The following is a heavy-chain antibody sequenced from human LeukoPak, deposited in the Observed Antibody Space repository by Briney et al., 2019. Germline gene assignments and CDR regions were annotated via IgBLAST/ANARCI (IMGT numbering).Heavy chain of an antibody. D-gene: IGHD2-21*02. J-gene: IGHJ4*02. V-gene: IGHV3-23*01. CDR3: AKEGPDCGGDCYGVFDY. CDR2: ISGRGSTI. Sequence: GGSLRLSCAASGFTFSNYALAWVRQAPGKGLEWVSVISGRGSTIYYADSVKGRFTISRDNSKNTLYLQMNGLRAEDTAVYYCAKEGPDCGGDCYGVFDYWGQGTLVTVSS. CDR1: GFTFSNYA.